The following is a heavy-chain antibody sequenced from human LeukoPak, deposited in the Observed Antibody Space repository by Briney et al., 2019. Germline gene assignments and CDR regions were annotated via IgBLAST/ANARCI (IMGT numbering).Heavy chain of an antibody. CDR1: GFTFSSFW. CDR2: INQDGSEK. D-gene: IGHD3-22*01. Sequence: GGSLRLSCAASGFTFSSFWMTWVRQAPGKGLEWVANINQDGSEKYYVDSVKGRFTISRDNAKNSVYLQMNSLRADDTALYYCAKGSSGYFLDLWGQGTLVTVSS. V-gene: IGHV3-7*03. J-gene: IGHJ5*02. CDR3: AKGSSGYFLDL.